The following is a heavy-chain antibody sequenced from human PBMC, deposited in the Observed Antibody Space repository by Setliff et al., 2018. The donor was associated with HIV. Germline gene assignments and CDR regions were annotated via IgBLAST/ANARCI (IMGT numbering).Heavy chain of an antibody. V-gene: IGHV3-23*01. CDR1: GFSFRSYA. D-gene: IGHD6-13*01. CDR2: ISSNGEST. CDR3: ARISSAWYLVDY. J-gene: IGHJ4*02. Sequence: GGSLRLSCAASGFSFRSYAMSWVRQAPGKGLEWVSGISSNGESTYYAGSVKGRFTISRDNAKNSLYLQMSSLRVDDTAVYYCARISSAWYLVDYWGQGTLVTVSS.